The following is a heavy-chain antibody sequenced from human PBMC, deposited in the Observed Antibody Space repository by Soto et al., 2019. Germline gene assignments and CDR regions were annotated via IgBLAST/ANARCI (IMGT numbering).Heavy chain of an antibody. Sequence: GGSLRLSCAASGFTFSNYAMSWVRQAPGKGLEWVSTLYWSGDSTYYADSVKGRFTISRDNSRNTLYLQMNSLRAEDTAVYYCAKKYHYGSGTYLYYFDYWGQGTLVTVSS. CDR1: GFTFSNYA. D-gene: IGHD3-10*01. CDR3: AKKYHYGSGTYLYYFDY. CDR2: LYWSGDST. V-gene: IGHV3-23*01. J-gene: IGHJ4*02.